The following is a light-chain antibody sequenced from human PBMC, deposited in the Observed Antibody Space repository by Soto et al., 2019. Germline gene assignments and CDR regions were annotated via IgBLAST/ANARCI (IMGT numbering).Light chain of an antibody. CDR1: QDISNY. J-gene: IGKJ3*01. CDR2: AAS. CDR3: QQYNHLRT. Sequence: DIQMTQSPSSLSASVGDRVTITCQASQDISNYLNWYQQKPGKAPKILIYAASNLQTGVPSRFSGSGSGTDFNFTISSLQPEDIATYYCQQYNHLRTFGPGTKVDFK. V-gene: IGKV1-33*01.